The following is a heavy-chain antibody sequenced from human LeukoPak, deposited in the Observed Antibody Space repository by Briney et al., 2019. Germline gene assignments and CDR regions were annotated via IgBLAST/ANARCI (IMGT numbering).Heavy chain of an antibody. Sequence: PGGSLRLSCAASGFTFSSYAMSWVRQAPGKGLEWVSGIIDNGYITYYANSVRGRFTLSRDNSKTTLFLQMNSLRAEDTAAYYCAKLGGQEVHNYYVAVWGKGTTVDVSS. J-gene: IGHJ6*03. CDR2: IIDNGYIT. CDR3: AKLGGQEVHNYYVAV. V-gene: IGHV3-23*01. CDR1: GFTFSSYA. D-gene: IGHD3-16*01.